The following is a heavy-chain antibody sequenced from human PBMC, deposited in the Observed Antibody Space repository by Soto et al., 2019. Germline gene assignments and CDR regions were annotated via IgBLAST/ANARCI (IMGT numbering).Heavy chain of an antibody. D-gene: IGHD6-13*01. J-gene: IGHJ4*02. V-gene: IGHV3-23*01. CDR1: GFTFSSYA. CDR3: AKDSSSWYAAQTFDY. CDR2: ISGSGGST. Sequence: GGSLRLSCAASGFTFSSYAMSWVRQAPGKGLEWVSAISGSGGSTYYADSVKGRFTISRDNSKNTLYLQMNSLRAEDTAVYYCAKDSSSWYAAQTFDYWGQGTLVTVSS.